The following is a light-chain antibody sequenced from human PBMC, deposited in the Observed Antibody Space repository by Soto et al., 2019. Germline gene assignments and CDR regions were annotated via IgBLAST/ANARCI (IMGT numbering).Light chain of an antibody. CDR3: QQYQT. V-gene: IGKV3-20*01. CDR1: QSVSSSY. Sequence: IVLMXSPCTLXXXXXERATLXCRASQSVSSSYLAWYQQKPGQAPRLLIYGASSRATGIPDRFSGSGSGTDSTLXISRLEPEDFAVYYCQQYQTFGQGTKV. J-gene: IGKJ1*01. CDR2: GAS.